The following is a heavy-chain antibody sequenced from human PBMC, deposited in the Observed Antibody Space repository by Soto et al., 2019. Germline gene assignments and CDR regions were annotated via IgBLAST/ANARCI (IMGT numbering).Heavy chain of an antibody. V-gene: IGHV1-69*13. J-gene: IGHJ6*02. CDR3: ARSYYDFWSGQPYYYYYGMDV. Sequence: SVKVSCKASGGTFSSYAISWVRQAPGQGLEWMGGIIPIFGTANYAQKFQGRVTITADESTSTAYMELSSLRSEDTAVYYCARSYYDFWSGQPYYYYYGMDVWGQGTTVTVSS. CDR1: GGTFSSYA. D-gene: IGHD3-3*01. CDR2: IIPIFGTA.